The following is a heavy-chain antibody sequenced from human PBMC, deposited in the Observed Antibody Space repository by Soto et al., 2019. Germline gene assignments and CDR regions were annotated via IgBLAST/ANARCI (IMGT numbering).Heavy chain of an antibody. CDR1: GGSISSYY. CDR3: ARFNWYFDL. V-gene: IGHV4-59*01. CDR2: IYYRGST. J-gene: IGHJ2*01. Sequence: QVQLQESGPGLVKPSETLSLTCTVSGGSISSYYWSWIRQPPGKGLEWIGYIYYRGSTNYNPSLKSRVTLSEDTSKDQFSLKLSSVTAADTAMYYCARFNWYFDLWGRGTLVTVCS.